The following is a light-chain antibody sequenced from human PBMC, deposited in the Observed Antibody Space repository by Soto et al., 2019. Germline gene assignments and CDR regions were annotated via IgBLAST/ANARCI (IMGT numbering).Light chain of an antibody. Sequence: DIRMTQSPSSLSGSVGDRVTITCRTSQSIRSSLNWYQQKPGKAPNLLIYAASRLQSGVPSRFSGSGSGTDFTLTISSLQPADFATYYCQQSYSTPFTFGPGTKVDIK. CDR2: AAS. J-gene: IGKJ3*01. V-gene: IGKV1-39*01. CDR3: QQSYSTPFT. CDR1: QSIRSS.